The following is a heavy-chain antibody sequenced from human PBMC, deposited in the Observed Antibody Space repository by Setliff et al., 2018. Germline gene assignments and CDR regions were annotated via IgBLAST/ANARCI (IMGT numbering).Heavy chain of an antibody. D-gene: IGHD3-10*01. CDR1: GASFSGTY. V-gene: IGHV4-34*01. CDR2: INHSGSP. CDR3: VRGGSSVWAWYFDL. J-gene: IGHJ2*01. Sequence: SETLSLTCAVYGASFSGTYCSWIRQSPGKGLEWIGEINHTGSPNWIGEINHSGSPNYNPSLKSRVTMSVDTSKNQFSLKLTSVTAADTAVYYCVRGGSSVWAWYFDLWGRGTLVTVSS.